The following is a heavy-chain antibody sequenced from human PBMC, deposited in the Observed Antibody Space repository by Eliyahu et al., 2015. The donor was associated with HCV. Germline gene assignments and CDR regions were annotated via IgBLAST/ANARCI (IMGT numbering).Heavy chain of an antibody. Sequence: EVQLLESGGGLVQPGGSLRLXCAVXGFTFSNYGMSWVRQAPGKGLEWVSAISGSGGTIYYADSVKGRFSISRDNSKNTLYLQMNRLTADDTAVYYCAKGLGVSATHPGDWGQGTLATVSS. CDR2: ISGSGGTI. J-gene: IGHJ4*02. V-gene: IGHV3-23*01. CDR3: AKGLGVSATHPGD. CDR1: GFTFSNYG. D-gene: IGHD5/OR15-5a*01.